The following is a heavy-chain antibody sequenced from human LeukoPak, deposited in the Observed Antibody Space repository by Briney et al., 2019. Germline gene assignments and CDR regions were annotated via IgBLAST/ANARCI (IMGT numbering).Heavy chain of an antibody. CDR3: ARSEITMVRGVIRTTKYYMDV. J-gene: IGHJ6*03. V-gene: IGHV1-69*05. Sequence: ASVKVSCKASGGTFSSYSLSWVRQAPGQGLEWMGGIVPIFGTADYAQKFQGRATLTTDDAASTVHLELSSLSSEDTAVYYCARSEITMVRGVIRTTKYYMDVWGKGTTVAVSS. D-gene: IGHD3-10*01. CDR2: IVPIFGTA. CDR1: GGTFSSYS.